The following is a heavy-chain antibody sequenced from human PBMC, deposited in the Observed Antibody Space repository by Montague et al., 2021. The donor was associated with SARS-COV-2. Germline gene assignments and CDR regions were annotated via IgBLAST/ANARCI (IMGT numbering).Heavy chain of an antibody. V-gene: IGHV4-61*02. CDR1: GGSISGGSYY. CDR3: ARVPPYYYDSSGYYSGAFDI. D-gene: IGHD3-22*01. J-gene: IGHJ3*02. Sequence: TRSLTCTVSGGSISGGSYYWSWLRQPAGKGLEWIGRIYTSGSTNYNPSLKSRVTISVDTSKNQFSLKLSSVTAADTAVYYCARVPPYYYDSSGYYSGAFDIWGQGTMVTVSS. CDR2: IYTSGST.